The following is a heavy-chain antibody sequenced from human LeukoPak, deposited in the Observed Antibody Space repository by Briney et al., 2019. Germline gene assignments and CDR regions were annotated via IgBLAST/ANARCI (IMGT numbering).Heavy chain of an antibody. J-gene: IGHJ4*02. CDR3: ARKGLGGELGGFDY. Sequence: GGSLRLSCAASGFTFSSYWMTWVRQAPGKGLEWVASIKQDGSEKYCVDSVKGRFTISRDNAKNSLYLLMNSLRAEDTALYYCARKGLGGELGGFDYWGQGTLVTVSS. CDR1: GFTFSSYW. D-gene: IGHD1-26*01. CDR2: IKQDGSEK. V-gene: IGHV3-7*03.